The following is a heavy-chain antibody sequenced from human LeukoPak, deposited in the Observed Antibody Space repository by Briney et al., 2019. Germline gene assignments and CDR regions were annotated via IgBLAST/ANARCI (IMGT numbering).Heavy chain of an antibody. CDR3: ARVRLPYDSSGYYHDAFDI. Sequence: ASVKVSCKASGYTFTGYYMHWVRQAPGQGLEWMGWINPNSGGTNYAQKLQGRVTMTRDTSISTAYMELSRLRSDDTAVYYCARVRLPYDSSGYYHDAFDIWGQGTMVTVSS. CDR1: GYTFTGYY. D-gene: IGHD3-22*01. V-gene: IGHV1-2*02. J-gene: IGHJ3*02. CDR2: INPNSGGT.